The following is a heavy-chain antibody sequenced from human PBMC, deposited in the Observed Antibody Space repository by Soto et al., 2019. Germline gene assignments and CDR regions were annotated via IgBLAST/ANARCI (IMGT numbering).Heavy chain of an antibody. V-gene: IGHV3-74*01. CDR2: ISGDGSSV. CDR1: GFIFSNNW. Sequence: GGSLRLSCAASGFIFSNNWMHWVRQTPEEGLVWVSRISGDGSSVYYEDSVRSRFIISRDNTRNTLYLHMDSLRAEDKGVYYCATGASRNFFDYWGLGTLVTVS. D-gene: IGHD3-3*01. J-gene: IGHJ4*02. CDR3: ATGASRNFFDY.